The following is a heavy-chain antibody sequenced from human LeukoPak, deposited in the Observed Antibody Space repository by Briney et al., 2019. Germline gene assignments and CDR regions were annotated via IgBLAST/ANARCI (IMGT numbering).Heavy chain of an antibody. CDR1: GCTFSDYY. V-gene: IGHV3-11*04. J-gene: IGHJ4*02. CDR2: ISSSGSTI. D-gene: IGHD6-19*01. CDR3: ARVRAVAGSFDY. Sequence: PGWSLRLSCAASGCTFSDYYMCWIRQAPGKGLEWVSYISSSGSTIYYADSVKGRFTISREYAKNSLYLQMNSLRAEDTAVYYCARVRAVAGSFDYWGQGTLVTVSS.